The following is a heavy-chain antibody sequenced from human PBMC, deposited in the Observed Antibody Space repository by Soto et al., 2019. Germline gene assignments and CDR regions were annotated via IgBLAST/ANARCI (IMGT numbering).Heavy chain of an antibody. CDR2: IYWNGIE. V-gene: IGHV2-5*01. Sequence: QITLEESGPAVVKPTQTLTLTCTFSGFSLSNSGESVGWLRQPPGKALEWLGLIYWNGIERYNPSLKRRLSITKDTSKNHVLLTVTNMDPVDTATYFCAHGDPLDFHYWGQGTLVTVSP. CDR1: GFSLSNSGES. J-gene: IGHJ4*02. D-gene: IGHD3-10*01. CDR3: AHGDPLDFHY.